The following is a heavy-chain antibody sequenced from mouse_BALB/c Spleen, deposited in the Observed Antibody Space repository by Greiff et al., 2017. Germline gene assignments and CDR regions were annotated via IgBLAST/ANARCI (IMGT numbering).Heavy chain of an antibody. CDR3: ARYYYGSSLSMDY. D-gene: IGHD1-1*01. CDR1: GYTFTDYY. V-gene: IGHV1-77*01. J-gene: IGHJ4*01. CDR2: IYPGSGNT. Sequence: VKLVESGAELARPGASVKLSCKASGYTFTDYYINWVKQRTGQGLEWIGEIYPGSGNTYYNEKFKGKATLTADKSSSTAYMQLSSLTSEDSAVYFCARYYYGSSLSMDYWGQGTSVTVSS.